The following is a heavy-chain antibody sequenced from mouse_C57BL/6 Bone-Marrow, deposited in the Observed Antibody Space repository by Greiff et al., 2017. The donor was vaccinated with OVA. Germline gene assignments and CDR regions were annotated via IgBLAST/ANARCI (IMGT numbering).Heavy chain of an antibody. CDR2: ILPGSGST. V-gene: IGHV1-9*01. D-gene: IGHD1-1*01. Sequence: VQLQQSGAELMKPGASVKLSCKATGYTFTGYWIEWVKQRPGHGLEWIGEILPGSGSTNYHETFKGKATFTADTSSNTAFMQLSSLTTEDSAIYYCARGTDYGSSYWWYFDVWGTGTTVTVSS. J-gene: IGHJ1*03. CDR3: ARGTDYGSSYWWYFDV. CDR1: GYTFTGYW.